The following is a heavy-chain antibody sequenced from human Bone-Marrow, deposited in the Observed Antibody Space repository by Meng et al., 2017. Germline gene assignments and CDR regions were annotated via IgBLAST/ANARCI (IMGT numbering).Heavy chain of an antibody. D-gene: IGHD3-10*01. CDR3: ASTYYYGSGGNRVSPNFDY. V-gene: IGHV3-33*01. Sequence: GESLKISCAASGFTFSSYGMHWVRQAPGKGLEWVAVIWYDGSNKYYADSVKGRFTISRDNSKNTLYLQMNSLRAEDTAVYYCASTYYYGSGGNRVSPNFDYWGQERWSPSPQ. CDR1: GFTFSSYG. J-gene: IGHJ4*01. CDR2: IWYDGSNK.